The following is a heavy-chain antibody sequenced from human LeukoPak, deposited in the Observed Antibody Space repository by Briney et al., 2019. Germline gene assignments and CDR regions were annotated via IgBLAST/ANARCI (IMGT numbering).Heavy chain of an antibody. CDR1: GGSISSYY. CDR2: IYYSGST. J-gene: IGHJ4*02. Sequence: SETLSLTCTVSGGSISSYYWSWIRQPPGKGLEWIGYIYYSGSTNYNPSLKSRVTISVDTSKNQFSLKLSSVTAADTAVYYCASVVGATIGDHYFDYWGQGTLVTVSS. CDR3: ASVVGATIGDHYFDY. D-gene: IGHD1-26*01. V-gene: IGHV4-59*01.